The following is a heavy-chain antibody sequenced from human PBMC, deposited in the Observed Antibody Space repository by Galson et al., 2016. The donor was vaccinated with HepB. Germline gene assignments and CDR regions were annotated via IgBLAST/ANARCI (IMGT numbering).Heavy chain of an antibody. D-gene: IGHD1-26*01. J-gene: IGHJ4*02. CDR1: GFTFKNYG. V-gene: IGHV3-30*18. CDR3: AKDLSGSYKRPQGPLDY. Sequence: SLRLSCAASGFTFKNYGMHWVRQAPGKGLEWVAVISYDGNNKYFSESVKGRFTISRDNFKNTLYLQMNSLRAEDTAVYYCAKDLSGSYKRPQGPLDYWGQGTLVTVSS. CDR2: ISYDGNNK.